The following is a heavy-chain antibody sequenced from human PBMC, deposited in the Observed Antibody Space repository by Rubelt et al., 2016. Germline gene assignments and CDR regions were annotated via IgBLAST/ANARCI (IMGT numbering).Heavy chain of an antibody. Sequence: GLEWIGEIYHSGSTNYNPSLKSRVTISVDKSKNQFSLKLSSVTAADTAVYYCAVFLRTNWYFDLWGRGTLVTVSS. CDR2: IYHSGST. V-gene: IGHV4-4*02. CDR3: AVFLRTNWYFDL. J-gene: IGHJ2*01. D-gene: IGHD3-10*01.